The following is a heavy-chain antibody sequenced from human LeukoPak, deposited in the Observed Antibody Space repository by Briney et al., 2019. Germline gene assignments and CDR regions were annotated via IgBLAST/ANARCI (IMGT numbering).Heavy chain of an antibody. D-gene: IGHD3-22*01. Sequence: SETLSLTCTVSGGSISSYYWSWIRQPPGKGLEWIGNIYYSVSTNYNPSLKSRVTISVDTSKNQFSLKLSSVTAADTAVYYCTRGSIAYYYMDVWGKGTTVTISS. CDR3: TRGSIAYYYMDV. J-gene: IGHJ6*03. CDR2: IYYSVST. CDR1: GGSISSYY. V-gene: IGHV4-59*01.